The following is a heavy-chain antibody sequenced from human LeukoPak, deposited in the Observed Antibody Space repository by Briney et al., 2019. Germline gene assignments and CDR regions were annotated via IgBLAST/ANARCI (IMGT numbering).Heavy chain of an antibody. CDR2: IYTSGST. V-gene: IGHV4-61*02. D-gene: IGHD2-2*01. J-gene: IGHJ4*02. Sequence: PSETLSLTCTVSGGSISSGSYYWSWIRQPAGKGPEWIGRIYTSGSTNYNPSLKSRVTISVDTSKNQFSLKLSSVTAADTAVYYCARDDGYQLLFDYWGKGTLVTVSS. CDR1: GGSISSGSYY. CDR3: ARDDGYQLLFDY.